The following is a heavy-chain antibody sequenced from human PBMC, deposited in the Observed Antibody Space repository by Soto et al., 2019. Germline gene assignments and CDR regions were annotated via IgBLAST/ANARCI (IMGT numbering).Heavy chain of an antibody. CDR3: ARGGTASYYDFWSGPYPYYYMDV. CDR1: GFTFSNYW. D-gene: IGHD3-3*01. CDR2: IKGAAGET. Sequence: PGGSLRLSCTASGFTFSNYWMRCVRQAPGKGLGWVANIKGAAGETYYVDSVKGRFTISRDNAKNSLYLQMNSLRAGDTAVYYCARGGTASYYDFWSGPYPYYYMDVWGKGTTVTVSS. V-gene: IGHV3-7*01. J-gene: IGHJ6*03.